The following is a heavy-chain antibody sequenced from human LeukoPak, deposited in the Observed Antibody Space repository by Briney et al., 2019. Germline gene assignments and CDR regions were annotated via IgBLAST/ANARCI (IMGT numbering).Heavy chain of an antibody. CDR2: IKTKTHGGTT. J-gene: IGHJ6*02. V-gene: IGHV3-15*01. D-gene: IGHD3-16*01. Sequence: GGSLRLSCRASVFAFRNAWMNWARQAPGKGLEWVGRIKTKTHGGTTDYAAPVKGRFTISRDDSENILYLQMNSLKTEDTAIYYCTTDPFDYGDYYYDIDVWGQGTAVTVSS. CDR3: TTDPFDYGDYYYDIDV. CDR1: VFAFRNAW.